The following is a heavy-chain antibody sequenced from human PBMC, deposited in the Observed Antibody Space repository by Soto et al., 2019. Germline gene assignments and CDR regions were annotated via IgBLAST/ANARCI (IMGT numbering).Heavy chain of an antibody. Sequence: ASVKVSCKASGGTFKNSAMSWVRQAPGQGLEWMGGIIPVFGTPNYAQNFQGRVTITADESTNTVYMDLSSLRSDDTAVYFCARWAGVVGDVAFSGPLDYWGQGTLVTVSS. CDR2: IIPVFGTP. CDR3: ARWAGVVGDVAFSGPLDY. V-gene: IGHV1-69*13. CDR1: GGTFKNSA. J-gene: IGHJ4*02. D-gene: IGHD1-26*01.